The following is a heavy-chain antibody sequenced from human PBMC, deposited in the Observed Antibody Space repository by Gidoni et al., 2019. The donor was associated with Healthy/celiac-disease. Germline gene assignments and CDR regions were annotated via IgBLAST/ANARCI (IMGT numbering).Heavy chain of an antibody. J-gene: IGHJ4*02. CDR1: GFTFSGSA. D-gene: IGHD3-22*01. Sequence: EVQLVESGGGLVQPGGSLQLSCAASGFTFSGSAMHWVRQASGKGLEWVGRIRSKANSYATAYAASVKGRFTISRDDSKNTAYLQMNSLKTEDTAVYYCTRRLWYYYDSSGYYDDYWGQGTLVTVSS. V-gene: IGHV3-73*01. CDR3: TRRLWYYYDSSGYYDDY. CDR2: IRSKANSYAT.